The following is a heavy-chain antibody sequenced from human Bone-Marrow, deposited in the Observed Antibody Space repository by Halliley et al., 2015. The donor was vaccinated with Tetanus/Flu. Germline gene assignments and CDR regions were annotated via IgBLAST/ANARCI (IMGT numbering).Heavy chain of an antibody. D-gene: IGHD2-21*01. J-gene: IGHJ5*02. Sequence: SISISSNYALYADSGKGRFTISRDNAKNSLYLQMNSLRAEDTAVYYCSRVATAYTPYNWFDPWGQGTLVTVSS. CDR3: SRVATAYTPYNWFDP. CDR2: ISISSNYA. V-gene: IGHV3-21*01.